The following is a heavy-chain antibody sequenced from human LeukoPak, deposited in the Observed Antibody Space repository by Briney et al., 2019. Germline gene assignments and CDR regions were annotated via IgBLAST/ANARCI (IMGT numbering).Heavy chain of an antibody. Sequence: AGGSPRLSCAASGVTVSSYYMSWVRQAPGKGLEWVSVIYSGGSTYYADSVKGRFTISRDNSKNTLYLQMNSLRAEDQAVYYCASGYSSPNCFDPWGQGTLVTVSS. D-gene: IGHD6-19*01. CDR1: GVTVSSYY. CDR3: ASGYSSPNCFDP. J-gene: IGHJ5*02. CDR2: IYSGGST. V-gene: IGHV3-66*01.